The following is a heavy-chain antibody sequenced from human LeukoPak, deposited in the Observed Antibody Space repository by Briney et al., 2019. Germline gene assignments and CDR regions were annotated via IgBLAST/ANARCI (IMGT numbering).Heavy chain of an antibody. V-gene: IGHV1-69*04. CDR1: GCTFSSYT. CDR2: IIPILGIA. Sequence: GASVKVSCKASGCTFSSYTISWVRQAPGQGLEWMGWIIPILGIANYAQKFQGRVTITTDKSTSTAYMELSSLRSDDTAVYYCARDSRLAIVPPSYSYYMDVWGKGTPVTVSS. D-gene: IGHD2-2*01. J-gene: IGHJ6*03. CDR3: ARDSRLAIVPPSYSYYMDV.